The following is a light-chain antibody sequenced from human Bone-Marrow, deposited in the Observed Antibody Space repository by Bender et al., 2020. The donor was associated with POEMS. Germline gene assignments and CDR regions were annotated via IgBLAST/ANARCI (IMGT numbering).Light chain of an antibody. J-gene: IGLJ2*01. CDR1: KLGDKY. CDR2: QDT. Sequence: SYELTQPPSVSVSPGQTASITCSGDKLGDKYISWYRQKPGQSPVLVIYQDTKRPAGIPERFSGSNSGNTATLTIRGTQAMDEADYSCQTWDTSTVVFGGGTKLTVL. CDR3: QTWDTSTVV. V-gene: IGLV3-1*01.